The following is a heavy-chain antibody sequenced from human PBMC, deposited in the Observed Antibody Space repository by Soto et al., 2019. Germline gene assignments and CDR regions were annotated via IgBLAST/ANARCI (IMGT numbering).Heavy chain of an antibody. J-gene: IGHJ5*02. CDR2: INPSGGST. V-gene: IGHV1-46*01. CDR1: GYTFTSYY. CDR3: AREFPLGELSFRPYRHRNSNWFDP. Sequence: GASVKVSCKASGYTFTSYYMHWVRQAPGQGLEWMGIINPSGGSTSYAQKFQGRVTMTRDTSTSTVYMELSSLRSEDTAVYYCAREFPLGELSFRPYRHRNSNWFDPWGQGTLVTVSS. D-gene: IGHD3-16*02.